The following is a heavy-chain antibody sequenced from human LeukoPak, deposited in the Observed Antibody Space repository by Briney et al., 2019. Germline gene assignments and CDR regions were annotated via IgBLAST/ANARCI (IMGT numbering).Heavy chain of an antibody. Sequence: GEALKISFNGSGYRFTSHWIGWVRPMPGKGLEWMGIIYPGDSDTRYSPSFQGQVTISADKSISTAYLQWSSLKASDTAMYYCARRGSGWHYFDYWGQGTLVTVSS. V-gene: IGHV5-51*01. J-gene: IGHJ4*02. CDR1: GYRFTSHW. CDR3: ARRGSGWHYFDY. CDR2: IYPGDSDT. D-gene: IGHD6-19*01.